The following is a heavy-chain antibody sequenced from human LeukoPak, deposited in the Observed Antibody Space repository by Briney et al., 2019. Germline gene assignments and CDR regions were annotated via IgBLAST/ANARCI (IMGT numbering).Heavy chain of an antibody. CDR1: GGSFSGYY. Sequence: SETLSLTCAVYGGSFSGYYWSWIRQPPGKGLEWIGEINHSGSTNYNPSLKSRVTISVDTSKNQFSLKLSSVTAADTAVYYCARGWRGIVCKDWGQGTLVTVSS. D-gene: IGHD3-16*01. V-gene: IGHV4-34*01. J-gene: IGHJ4*02. CDR2: INHSGST. CDR3: ARGWRGIVCKD.